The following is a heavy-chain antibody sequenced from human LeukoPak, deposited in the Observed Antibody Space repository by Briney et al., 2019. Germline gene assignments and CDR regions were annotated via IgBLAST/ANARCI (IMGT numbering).Heavy chain of an antibody. CDR3: AREIDSSSWYVDY. Sequence: PSETLSLTCTVSGGSISSYYWSWIRQPPGKGLEWIGYIYYSGITNYNPSLKSRVTISVDRSKNQFSLKLSSVTAADTAVYYCAREIDSSSWYVDYWGQGTLVTVSS. J-gene: IGHJ4*02. V-gene: IGHV4-59*12. CDR2: IYYSGIT. CDR1: GGSISSYY. D-gene: IGHD6-13*01.